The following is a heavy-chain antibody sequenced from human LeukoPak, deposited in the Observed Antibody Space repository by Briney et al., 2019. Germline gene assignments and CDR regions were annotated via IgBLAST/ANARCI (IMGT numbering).Heavy chain of an antibody. CDR3: ARGGARGSSAFDV. D-gene: IGHD3-10*01. V-gene: IGHV4-59*02. CDR1: GDSVNDYY. Sequence: SETLSLTCTVSGDSVNDYYWNWIRQPPGKGLEWIGYIYYSGSADYNPSLKSRVTMSVDTSKNQFSLKLNSVTAADTAVYYCARGGARGSSAFDVWGQGTMVIVSA. J-gene: IGHJ3*01. CDR2: IYYSGSA.